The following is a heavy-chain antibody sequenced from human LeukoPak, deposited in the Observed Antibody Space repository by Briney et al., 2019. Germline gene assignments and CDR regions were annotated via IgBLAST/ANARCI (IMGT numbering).Heavy chain of an antibody. Sequence: AESLRLACAASGFSFRRYAMNWVRQAPGKGLELVCYVNAESTDILYADSVRGRLTISRATAKNSLYLQMNSLSAEDRGVYYCARDPFAPLVIDFWGQGTLVTVSS. V-gene: IGHV3-21*05. CDR2: VNAESTDI. J-gene: IGHJ4*02. CDR3: ARDPFAPLVIDF. CDR1: GFSFRRYA. D-gene: IGHD6-13*01.